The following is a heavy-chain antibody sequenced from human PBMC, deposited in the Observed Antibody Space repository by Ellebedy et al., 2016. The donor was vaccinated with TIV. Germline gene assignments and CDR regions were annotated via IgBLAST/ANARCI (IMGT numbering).Heavy chain of an antibody. CDR1: GYTLTELS. CDR2: FDPEDGET. J-gene: IGHJ6*02. D-gene: IGHD2-2*01. CDR3: ATGQPRSPDYYYYGMDV. Sequence: ASVKVSCXVSGYTLTELSMHWVRQAPGKGLEWMGGFDPEDGETIYAQKFQGRVTMTEDTSTDTAYMELSSLRSEDTAVYYCATGQPRSPDYYYYGMDVWGQGTTVTVSS. V-gene: IGHV1-24*01.